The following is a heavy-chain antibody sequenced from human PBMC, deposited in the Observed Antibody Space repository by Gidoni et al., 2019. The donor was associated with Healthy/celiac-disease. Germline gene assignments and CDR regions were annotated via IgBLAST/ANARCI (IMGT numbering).Heavy chain of an antibody. V-gene: IGHV3-30-3*01. Sequence: QVQLVESGGGVVQPGRSLRLSCAASGFTFSSYAMHWVRQAPGKGLEWVAVISYDGSNKYYADSVKGRFTISRDNSKNTLYLQMNSLRAEDTAVYYCARDESLWELPDLFDYWGQGTLVTVSS. CDR3: ARDESLWELPDLFDY. D-gene: IGHD1-26*01. CDR2: ISYDGSNK. J-gene: IGHJ4*02. CDR1: GFTFSSYA.